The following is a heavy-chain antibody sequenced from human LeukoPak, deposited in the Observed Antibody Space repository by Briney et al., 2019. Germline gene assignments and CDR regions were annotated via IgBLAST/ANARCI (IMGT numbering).Heavy chain of an antibody. V-gene: IGHV3-11*01. CDR3: ARDPPMVRGVIITIYYGVDV. D-gene: IGHD3-10*01. J-gene: IGHJ6*02. CDR2: ISSSGSTI. CDR1: GFTFSDYY. Sequence: GGSLRLSCAASGFTFSDYYMSWIRQAPGKGLEWVSYISSSGSTIYYADSVKGRFTISRDNAKNSLYLQMNSLRAEDTAVYYCARDPPMVRGVIITIYYGVDVWGQGTTVTVSS.